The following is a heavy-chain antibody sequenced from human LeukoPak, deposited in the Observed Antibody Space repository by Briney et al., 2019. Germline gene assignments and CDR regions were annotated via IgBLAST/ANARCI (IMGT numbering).Heavy chain of an antibody. CDR2: IIPIFGTA. Sequence: ASMKLSCKASGYTSSNYCIHWLRQAPGQGFEWMGGIIPIFGTANYAQKFQGRVTITADESTSTAYMELSSLRSEDTAVYYCARGSDSHYYYYYMDVWGKGTTVTISS. V-gene: IGHV1-69*13. CDR3: ARGSDSHYYYYYMDV. CDR1: GYTSSNYC. J-gene: IGHJ6*03. D-gene: IGHD3-3*01.